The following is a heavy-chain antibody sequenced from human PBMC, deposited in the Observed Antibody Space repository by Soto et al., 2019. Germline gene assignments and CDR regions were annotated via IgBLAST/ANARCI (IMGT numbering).Heavy chain of an antibody. CDR1: GLTFSSYA. D-gene: IGHD3-3*01. Sequence: GGSLRLSCAASGLTFSSYAMSWVRQAPGKGLEWVSGISDSGGSIQYADSVKGRFSISRDNSKNTLYLQMSSLRAEDTALYYCAKSTSGALEWLLYDYWGQGTLVTVSS. CDR2: ISDSGGSI. V-gene: IGHV3-23*01. CDR3: AKSTSGALEWLLYDY. J-gene: IGHJ4*02.